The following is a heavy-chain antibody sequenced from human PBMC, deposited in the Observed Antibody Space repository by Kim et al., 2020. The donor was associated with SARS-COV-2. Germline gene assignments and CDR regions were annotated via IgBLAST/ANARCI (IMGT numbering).Heavy chain of an antibody. J-gene: IGHJ4*02. CDR2: IYPRDGST. D-gene: IGHD6-19*01. CDR1: GYTFTSYY. V-gene: IGHV1-46*01. Sequence: ASVKVSCKASGYTFTSYYMHWVRQAPGQGLEWMGIIYPRDGSTNYAQKFQGRVTMTRDTSTSTVYMELRSLRSEDTAVYYCARDSDRGWSPFDYWGQGTLVTVSS. CDR3: ARDSDRGWSPFDY.